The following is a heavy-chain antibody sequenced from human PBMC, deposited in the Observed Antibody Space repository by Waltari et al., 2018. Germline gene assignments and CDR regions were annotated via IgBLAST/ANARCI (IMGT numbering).Heavy chain of an antibody. Sequence: EVQLVQSGAAVKKPGESLKISCKGSGFSFTSSWIGWVRQIPGNGREGMGIIYPGDSETKYSPSFQGQVTISADKSISTAYLQWSSLKASDTAMYYCARAVPYCSSTSCLPRNWFDPWGQGTLVTVSS. CDR3: ARAVPYCSSTSCLPRNWFDP. CDR2: IYPGDSET. CDR1: GFSFTSSW. V-gene: IGHV5-51*01. D-gene: IGHD2-2*01. J-gene: IGHJ5*02.